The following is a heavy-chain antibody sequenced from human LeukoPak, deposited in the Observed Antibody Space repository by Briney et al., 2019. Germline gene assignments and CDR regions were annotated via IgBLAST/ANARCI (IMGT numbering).Heavy chain of an antibody. Sequence: SETLSLTCTVSGGSISSGDYYWSWIRQPPGKGLEWIGYIYYSGSTYYNPSLKSRVTISVDTSKNQFSLKLTSVTAADTAVYYCARAFKWYSSSSVRAFDIWGQGTMVTVSS. J-gene: IGHJ3*02. CDR1: GGSISSGDYY. CDR2: IYYSGST. D-gene: IGHD6-6*01. CDR3: ARAFKWYSSSSVRAFDI. V-gene: IGHV4-30-4*08.